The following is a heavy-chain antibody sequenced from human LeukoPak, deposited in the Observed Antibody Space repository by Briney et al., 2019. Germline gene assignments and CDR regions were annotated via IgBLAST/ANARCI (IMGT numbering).Heavy chain of an antibody. J-gene: IGHJ4*02. CDR1: GYTFTGYY. CDR2: INPNSGGT. Sequence: ASVKVSCKASGYTFTGYYMHWVRQAPGQGLEWMGWINPNSGGTNYAQKFQGRDTMTRDTSISTAYMELSRLRSDDTAVYYCARAPSYVLRYFDPRGDYFDYWGQGTLVTVSS. D-gene: IGHD3-9*01. CDR3: ARAPSYVLRYFDPRGDYFDY. V-gene: IGHV1-2*02.